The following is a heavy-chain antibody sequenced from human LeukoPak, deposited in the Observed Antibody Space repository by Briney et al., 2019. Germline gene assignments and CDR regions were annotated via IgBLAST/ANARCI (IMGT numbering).Heavy chain of an antibody. CDR2: ISYDGSNK. V-gene: IGHV3-30*18. D-gene: IGHD3-22*01. Sequence: PGGSLRLSCAASGFTFSSYGMHWVRQAPGKGLEWVAVISYDGSNKYYADSVKGRFTISRDNSKNTLYLQMNSLRAEDTAVYYCAKDLAMIGTYYYYGMDVWGQGTTVTVSS. CDR3: AKDLAMIGTYYYYGMDV. CDR1: GFTFSSYG. J-gene: IGHJ6*02.